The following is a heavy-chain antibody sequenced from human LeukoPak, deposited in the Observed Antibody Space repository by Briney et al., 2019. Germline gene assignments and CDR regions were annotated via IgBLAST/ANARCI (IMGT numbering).Heavy chain of an antibody. CDR2: IYYSGST. D-gene: IGHD2-15*01. V-gene: IGHV4-59*08. CDR1: GGSISSYY. CDR3: ARGRTGYCSGGSCHFDY. J-gene: IGHJ4*02. Sequence: PSENLSLTCTVSGGSISSYYWSWIRQPPGKGLEWIGYIYYSGSTNYNPSLKSRVTISVDTSKNQFSLKLSSVTAADTAVYYCARGRTGYCSGGSCHFDYWGQGTLVTVSS.